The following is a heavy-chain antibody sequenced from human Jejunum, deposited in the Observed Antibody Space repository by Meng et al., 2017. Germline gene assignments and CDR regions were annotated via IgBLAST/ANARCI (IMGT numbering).Heavy chain of an antibody. D-gene: IGHD3-10*02. Sequence: LQGAGPGLVKLSETLSLTCAVSGGSIESNNWWTWIRQPPGQGLEWIGEVYHSGSTHYNPSLQSRVTISIDNSKNRFSLSLNSVTAADTAIYYCARADYVRYFDLWGRGTLVTVSS. CDR3: ARADYVRYFDL. CDR2: VYHSGST. J-gene: IGHJ2*01. V-gene: IGHV4-4*02. CDR1: GGSIESNNW.